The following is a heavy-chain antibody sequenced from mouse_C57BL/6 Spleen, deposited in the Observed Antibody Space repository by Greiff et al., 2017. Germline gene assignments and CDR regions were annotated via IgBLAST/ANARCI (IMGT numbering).Heavy chain of an antibody. Sequence: VQLQQSGPELVKPGASVKISCKASGYTFTDYYMNWVKQSHGKSLEWIGDINPNNGGTSYNQKFKGKATLTVDKSSSTAYMELRSLTSEDSAVYYCARSATTVVSMDYWGQGTSVTVSS. CDR2: INPNNGGT. CDR1: GYTFTDYY. D-gene: IGHD1-1*01. J-gene: IGHJ4*01. CDR3: ARSATTVVSMDY. V-gene: IGHV1-26*01.